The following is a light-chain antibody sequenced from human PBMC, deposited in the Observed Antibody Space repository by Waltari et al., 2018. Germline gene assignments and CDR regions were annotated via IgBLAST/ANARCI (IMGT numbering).Light chain of an antibody. Sequence: EIVLTQSPATLSLSPGERATLSCGASQSVSRNYLAWYQQKPGLAPRLLIYDASFRATGIPDRFSGSGSGTDFTFTISRLEPEDFAVYYYQHYDNFPHTFGQGTKLEIK. CDR2: DAS. V-gene: IGKV3D-20*01. J-gene: IGKJ2*01. CDR3: QHYDNFPHT. CDR1: QSVSRNY.